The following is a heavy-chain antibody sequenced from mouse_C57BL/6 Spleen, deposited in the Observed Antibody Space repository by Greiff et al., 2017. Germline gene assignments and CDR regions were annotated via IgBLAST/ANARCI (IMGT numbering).Heavy chain of an antibody. CDR1: GYTFTSYW. CDR2: IHPNSGST. D-gene: IGHD1-1*01. CDR3: ARFPITTGVAKDY. Sequence: QVQLQQPGAELVKPGASVKLSCKASGYTFTSYWMHWVKQRPGQGLEWIGMIHPNSGSTNYNEKFKSKATLTVDKSSSTAYMQLSSLTSEDSAVYYCARFPITTGVAKDYWGQGTTLTVSS. V-gene: IGHV1-64*01. J-gene: IGHJ2*01.